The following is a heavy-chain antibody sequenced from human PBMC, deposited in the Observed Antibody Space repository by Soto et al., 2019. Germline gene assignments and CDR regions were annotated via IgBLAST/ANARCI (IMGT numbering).Heavy chain of an antibody. CDR1: VFSLSTSVVG. CDR3: APRFVNSSYDRSAYLNWLEH. Sequence: SGAALVNPTHTLTLTFTFSVFSLSTSVVGLVWIRQPPGNALEWLALIYWNDDKRYSPSLKSRLTITKDTSKNQVVLTMTNMDPLDTATYYSAPRFVNSSYDRSAYLNWLEHCGQGPLVNVS. D-gene: IGHD3-22*01. V-gene: IGHV2-5*01. CDR2: IYWNDDK. J-gene: IGHJ5*02.